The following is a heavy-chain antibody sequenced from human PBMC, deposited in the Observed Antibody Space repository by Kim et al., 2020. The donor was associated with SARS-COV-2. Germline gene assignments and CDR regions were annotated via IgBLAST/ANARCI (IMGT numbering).Heavy chain of an antibody. Sequence: NTNYVQKIQGRVTMTTDTSTSTAYMELRSLRSDDTAVYYCARGDPYGMDVWGQGTTVTVSS. CDR2: NT. V-gene: IGHV1-18*01. CDR3: ARGDPYGMDV. J-gene: IGHJ6*02.